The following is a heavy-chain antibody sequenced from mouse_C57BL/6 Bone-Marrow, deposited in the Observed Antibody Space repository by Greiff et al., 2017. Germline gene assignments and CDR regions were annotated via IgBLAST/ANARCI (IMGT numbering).Heavy chain of an antibody. V-gene: IGHV1-54*01. Sequence: QVQLQQSGAELVRPGTSVKVSCTASGYAFTNYLIEWVKQRPGQGLEWIGVINPGSGGTNYNEKFQGKATLPADKSSSTAYMQLRSRTSEDSSVYFCARSELLLRYRFDYWGQGTTLTVSS. D-gene: IGHD1-1*01. CDR1: GYAFTNYL. CDR2: INPGSGGT. J-gene: IGHJ2*01. CDR3: ARSELLLRYRFDY.